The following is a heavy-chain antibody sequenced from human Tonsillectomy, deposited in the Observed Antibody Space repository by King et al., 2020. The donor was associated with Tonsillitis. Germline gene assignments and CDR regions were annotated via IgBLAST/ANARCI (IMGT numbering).Heavy chain of an antibody. D-gene: IGHD3-10*01. J-gene: IGHJ5*02. Sequence: VQLQESGPGLVKPSQTLSLTCTVSGASISSGIYYWNWIRQPAGKGLEWIGRIYTSGSTNYNPSLKSRVTISVDTSKNQFSLKLTSVTAADTAVYYCAREYYQYSFDPWGQGTLVTVSS. CDR3: AREYYQYSFDP. V-gene: IGHV4-61*02. CDR2: IYTSGST. CDR1: GASISSGIYY.